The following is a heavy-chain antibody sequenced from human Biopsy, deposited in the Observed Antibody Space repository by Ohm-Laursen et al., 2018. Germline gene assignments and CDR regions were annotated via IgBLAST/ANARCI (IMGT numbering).Heavy chain of an antibody. CDR3: ARVPAYPSIDGYYGLDL. J-gene: IGHJ6*02. D-gene: IGHD3-9*01. V-gene: IGHV1-2*02. Sequence: SVKVSCNASGYTFTGYYLHWVRQAPGHGLEWMGWINPNSGNANYAQSFQGRLTVTRDTSISTAYMELTSLTFDDTAIYYCARVPAYPSIDGYYGLDLWGQGTTVIVSS. CDR1: GYTFTGYY. CDR2: INPNSGNA.